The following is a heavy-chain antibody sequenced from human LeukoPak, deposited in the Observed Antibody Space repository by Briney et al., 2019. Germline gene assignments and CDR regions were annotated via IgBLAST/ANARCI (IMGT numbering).Heavy chain of an antibody. CDR3: SKASGSGWYNWFDP. CDR2: VSSGSRFI. Sequence: GGSLRLSCAASGFTFSSYDMNWVRQAPGKGLEWVAYVSSGSRFINFADSVKGRFTISRDNSKNMLYLHMNSLRDEDTAVYYCSKASGSGWYNWFDPWGQGTLVTVSS. V-gene: IGHV3-48*02. D-gene: IGHD6-19*01. CDR1: GFTFSSYD. J-gene: IGHJ5*02.